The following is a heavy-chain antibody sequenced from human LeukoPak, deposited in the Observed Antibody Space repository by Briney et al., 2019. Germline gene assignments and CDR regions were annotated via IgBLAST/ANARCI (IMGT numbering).Heavy chain of an antibody. J-gene: IGHJ6*03. CDR3: ARGPLSVYVWGSYRDYYYYYYMDV. V-gene: IGHV3-11*05. CDR1: GFTFSDYY. Sequence: GGSLRLSCAASGFTFSDYYMSWIRQAPGKGLEWVSSISSSSSYIYYADSVKGRFTISRDNAKNSLYLQMNSLRAEDTAVYYCARGPLSVYVWGSYRDYYYYYYMDVWGKGTTVTISS. D-gene: IGHD3-16*02. CDR2: ISSSSSYI.